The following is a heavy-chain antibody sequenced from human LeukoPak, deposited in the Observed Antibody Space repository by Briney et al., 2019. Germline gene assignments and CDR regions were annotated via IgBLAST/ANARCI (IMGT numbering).Heavy chain of an antibody. V-gene: IGHV4-59*08. CDR3: ARHSPGNSDRWSFDY. D-gene: IGHD1-7*01. CDR1: NYSINSGHY. Sequence: PSETLSLTCIVSNYSINSGHYWGWIRQPPGKGLEWIGYIYYSGSTNSNPSLKSRVTMSVDTSKNQFSLKLSSVTAADTAVYYCARHSPGNSDRWSFDYWGQGTLVTVSS. J-gene: IGHJ4*02. CDR2: IYYSGST.